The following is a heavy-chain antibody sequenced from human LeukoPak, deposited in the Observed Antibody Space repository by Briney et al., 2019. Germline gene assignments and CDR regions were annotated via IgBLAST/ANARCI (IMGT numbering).Heavy chain of an antibody. V-gene: IGHV1-2*02. D-gene: IGHD3-10*01. Sequence: ASVKVSCKASGYTFTGYYMHWVRQAPGQGLEWMGWINLNSGGTNYAQKFQGRVTMTRDTSISTAYMELSRLRSDDTAVYYCATFMVRGVIDDYWGQGTLVTVSP. CDR3: ATFMVRGVIDDY. CDR2: INLNSGGT. CDR1: GYTFTGYY. J-gene: IGHJ4*02.